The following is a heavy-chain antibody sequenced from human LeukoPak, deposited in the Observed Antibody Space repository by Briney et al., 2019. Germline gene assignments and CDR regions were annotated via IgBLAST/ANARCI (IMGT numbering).Heavy chain of an antibody. J-gene: IGHJ4*02. V-gene: IGHV3-30*04. CDR2: ISYDGSNK. D-gene: IGHD3-10*01. CDR3: ARVHAGSGSYYNPDY. CDR1: GFTFSSYA. Sequence: GGSLRLSCAASGFTFSSYAMHWVRQAPGKGLEWVAVISYDGSNKYYADSVKGRLTISRDNSKNTLYLQMNSLRAEDTAVYYCARVHAGSGSYYNPDYWGQGTLVTVSS.